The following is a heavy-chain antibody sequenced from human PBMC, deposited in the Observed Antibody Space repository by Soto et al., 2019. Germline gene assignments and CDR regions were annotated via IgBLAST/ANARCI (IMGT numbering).Heavy chain of an antibody. D-gene: IGHD3-9*01. Sequence: PSETLSLTCTVSGGSISSSSYYWGWIRQPPGKGLEWIGSIYYSGSTYYNPSLKSRVTISVDTSKNQFSLKLSSVTAADTAVYYCARSGVRYFDWLLSPPDAHYFDYWGQGTLVTVSS. CDR1: GGSISSSSYY. V-gene: IGHV4-39*01. J-gene: IGHJ4*02. CDR3: ARSGVRYFDWLLSPPDAHYFDY. CDR2: IYYSGST.